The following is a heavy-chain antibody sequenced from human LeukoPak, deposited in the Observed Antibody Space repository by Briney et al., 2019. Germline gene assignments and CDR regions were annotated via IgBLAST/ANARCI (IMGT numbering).Heavy chain of an antibody. CDR2: ISWNSGSI. CDR3: AKDIGGTPFLSYMDV. Sequence: PGGSLRLSCAASGSTFDDYAMHWVRKAPGKGLEWVSGISWNSGSIGYADSVKGRFTISRDNAKNSLYLQMNSLRAEDMALYYCAKDIGGTPFLSYMDVWGKGTTVTVSS. V-gene: IGHV3-9*03. D-gene: IGHD3-3*02. CDR1: GSTFDDYA. J-gene: IGHJ6*03.